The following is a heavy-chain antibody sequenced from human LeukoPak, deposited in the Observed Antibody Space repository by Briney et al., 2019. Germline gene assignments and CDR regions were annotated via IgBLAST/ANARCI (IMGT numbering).Heavy chain of an antibody. CDR1: GFTFSSYA. J-gene: IGHJ4*02. CDR2: ISYDGSNK. CDR3: AGMALRSGPHDY. V-gene: IGHV3-30-3*01. Sequence: PGGSLRLSCAASGFTFSSYAMHWVRQAPGKGLEWVAVISYDGSNKYYADSVKGRFTISRDNSKNTLYLQMNSLRAEDTAVYYCAGMALRSGPHDYWGQGTLVTVSS. D-gene: IGHD3-3*01.